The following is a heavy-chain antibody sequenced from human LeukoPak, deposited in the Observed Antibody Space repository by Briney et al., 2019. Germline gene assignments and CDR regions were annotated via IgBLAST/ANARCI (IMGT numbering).Heavy chain of an antibody. CDR2: TWYDGRNK. V-gene: IGHV3-33*01. Sequence: PGGSLRLSCAASGITFNAIHWVRQAPGKGLEWVALTWYDGRNKYYADSVKGRFTISIDNSKNMVYLHMNSLRADDTAVYYCARKLFGSGSCPDYWGQGTLVTVSS. D-gene: IGHD3-10*01. CDR3: ARKLFGSGSCPDY. CDR1: GITFNA. J-gene: IGHJ4*02.